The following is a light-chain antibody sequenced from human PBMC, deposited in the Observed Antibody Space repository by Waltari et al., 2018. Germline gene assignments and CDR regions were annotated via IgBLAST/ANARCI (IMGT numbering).Light chain of an antibody. CDR3: QQYDGSSVT. CDR2: DAS. J-gene: IGKJ4*01. Sequence: EIVLTQSPGTLSLSPGDSATLTCRATQTISGSCLTWYQQKPGQAPRLVIYDASIMATAIPARFSGSGSGTDFTFTISRLEPEDIAVYYCQQYDGSSVTFGGGTKVEIK. V-gene: IGKV3-20*01. CDR1: QTISGSC.